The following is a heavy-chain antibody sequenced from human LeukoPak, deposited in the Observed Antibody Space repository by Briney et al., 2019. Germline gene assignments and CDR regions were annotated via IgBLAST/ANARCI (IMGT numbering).Heavy chain of an antibody. J-gene: IGHJ5*02. CDR2: INPNSGGT. CDR3: AKQRVTWFDP. D-gene: IGHD4-11*01. CDR1: GGTFSSYA. Sequence: ASVKVSCKASGGTFSSYAISWVRQAPGQGLEWMGWINPNSGGTNYAQKFQGRVTMTRDTSISTAYMELSRLRSDDTAVYYCAKQRVTWFDPWGQGTLVTASS. V-gene: IGHV1-2*02.